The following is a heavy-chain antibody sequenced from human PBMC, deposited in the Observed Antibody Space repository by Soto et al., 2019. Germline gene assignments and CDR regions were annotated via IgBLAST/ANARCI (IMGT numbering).Heavy chain of an antibody. Sequence: GGSLRLSCAASGFTFDDYTMHWVRQAPGKGLEWVSLISWDGGSTYYADSVKGRFTISRDNSKNSLYLQMNSLRTEDTALYYCAKDITIVVVPAATQGMDVWGQGTTVTVSS. CDR3: AKDITIVVVPAATQGMDV. V-gene: IGHV3-43*01. CDR1: GFTFDDYT. J-gene: IGHJ6*02. CDR2: ISWDGGST. D-gene: IGHD2-2*01.